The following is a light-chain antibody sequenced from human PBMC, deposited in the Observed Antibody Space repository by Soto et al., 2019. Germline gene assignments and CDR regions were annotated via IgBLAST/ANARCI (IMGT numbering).Light chain of an antibody. CDR3: QQFVDSPPRWT. CDR2: TVS. CDR1: QSLTSNY. V-gene: IGKV3-20*01. J-gene: IGKJ1*01. Sequence: EVVLTQSPGTLSLSPGERATLSCRASQSLTSNYLSWYQQRPGQAPKLLIYTVSTRATGVPDRFSGSGSGTDFSLTISGLEPGDSALYYCQQFVDSPPRWTFGQGTKVDIK.